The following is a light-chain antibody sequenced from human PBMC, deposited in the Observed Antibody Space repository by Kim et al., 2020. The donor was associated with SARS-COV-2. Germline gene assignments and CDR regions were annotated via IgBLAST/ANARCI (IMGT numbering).Light chain of an antibody. CDR3: QQRSNWPPMYT. J-gene: IGKJ2*01. V-gene: IGKV3-11*01. Sequence: SPVDSAVIPCRDSQSVSSYLAWYQQKPGQAPRLLIYDASNRATGIPARFSGSGSGTDFALTISSLESEDFAVYYCQQRSNWPPMYTFGQGTKLEI. CDR1: QSVSSY. CDR2: DAS.